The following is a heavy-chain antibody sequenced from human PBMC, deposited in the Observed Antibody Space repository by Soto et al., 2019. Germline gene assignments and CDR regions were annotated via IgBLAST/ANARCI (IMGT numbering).Heavy chain of an antibody. V-gene: IGHV1-8*01. D-gene: IGHD2-15*01. J-gene: IGHJ5*02. CDR3: ARDPGHSGGSGNWFDP. CDR2: MNPNSGNT. Sequence: GASVKVSCKASGYTFTSYDINWVRQATGQGLEWMGWMNPNSGNTGYAQKFQGRVTMTRNTSISTAYMELSSLRSEDTAVYYCARDPGHSGGSGNWFDPWGQGTLVTVSS. CDR1: GYTFTSYD.